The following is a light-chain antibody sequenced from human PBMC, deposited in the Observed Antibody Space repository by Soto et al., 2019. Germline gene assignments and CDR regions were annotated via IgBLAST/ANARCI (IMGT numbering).Light chain of an antibody. Sequence: QSVLTQPPSASGTPGQRVTISCSGSSSNIGSYYVYWYQQLPGTAPKLLIYTNNQRPSGVPDRFSGSRSGTSASLASSGLRSEDEADYYCTTWDDTLSNVVFGGGTKLTVL. J-gene: IGLJ2*01. CDR2: TNN. CDR1: SSNIGSYY. V-gene: IGLV1-47*01. CDR3: TTWDDTLSNVV.